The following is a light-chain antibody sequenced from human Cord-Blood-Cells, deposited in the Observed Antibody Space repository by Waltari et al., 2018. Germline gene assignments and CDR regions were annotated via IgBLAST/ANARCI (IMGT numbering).Light chain of an antibody. V-gene: IGKV3-20*01. Sequence: EIVLTQSPGTLCLSPWARSTLSCRASPSVSSSYLAWYQQKAGQAPRLLIYGASSRATGIPDRFSGSGSGRDFTLTISRLEPEDFAVYYCPQYGSSRTFGQGTKVEIK. CDR3: PQYGSSRT. CDR2: GAS. J-gene: IGKJ1*01. CDR1: PSVSSSY.